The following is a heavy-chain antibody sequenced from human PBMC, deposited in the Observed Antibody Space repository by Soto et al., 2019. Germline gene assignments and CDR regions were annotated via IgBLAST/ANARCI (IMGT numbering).Heavy chain of an antibody. CDR2: FDPGDGET. Sequence: ASVKVSCKVSGYTLTELSMHWVRQAPGKGLERMGGFDPGDGETIYAQKFQGRVTMTEDTSTDTAYMELSSLRSEDTAVYYCAVQLSDYYDSSGYYQWWFDPWGQGTLVTVSS. CDR3: AVQLSDYYDSSGYYQWWFDP. J-gene: IGHJ5*02. CDR1: GYTLTELS. V-gene: IGHV1-24*01. D-gene: IGHD3-22*01.